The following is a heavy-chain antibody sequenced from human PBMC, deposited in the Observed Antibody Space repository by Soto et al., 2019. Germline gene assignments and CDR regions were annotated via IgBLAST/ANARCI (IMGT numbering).Heavy chain of an antibody. Sequence: QLKLQESGSGLVKPSQTLSLTCGVSGGSISRGGYSWSWIRQPPGKGLEWIGYIYHSGSTYYNPSLKNRVTISVDRSKNQFSLKLNSVTAADTAVYYCARGPPFHWGQGTLVTVSS. CDR2: IYHSGST. J-gene: IGHJ4*02. CDR1: GGSISRGGYS. D-gene: IGHD3-16*01. V-gene: IGHV4-30-2*01. CDR3: ARGPPFH.